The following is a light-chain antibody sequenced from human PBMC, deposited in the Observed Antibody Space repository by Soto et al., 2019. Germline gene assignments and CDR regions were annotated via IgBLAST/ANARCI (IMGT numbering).Light chain of an antibody. CDR3: QQSYSTPWT. V-gene: IGKV1-39*01. Sequence: EIQMTQSPSTLSAAVGERVTITCRASQSVSNWLAWYQQKPGKAPKLLIYAASSLQSGVPSRFSGSGSGTDFTLTISSLQPEDFATYYCQQSYSTPWTFGQGTKVDIK. CDR2: AAS. J-gene: IGKJ1*01. CDR1: QSVSNW.